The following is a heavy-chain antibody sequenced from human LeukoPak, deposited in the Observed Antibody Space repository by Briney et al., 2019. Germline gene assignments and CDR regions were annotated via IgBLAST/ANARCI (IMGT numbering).Heavy chain of an antibody. CDR3: ARRDCSGGSCYDC. V-gene: IGHV4-34*01. J-gene: IGHJ4*02. CDR2: INHSGST. Sequence: SETLSLTCAVYGGSFSGYYWSWIRQPPGKGLEWIGEINHSGSTNYNPSLKSRVTISVDTSKNQFSLKLSSVTAADTAVYYCARRDCSGGSCYDCWGQGTLVTVSS. D-gene: IGHD2-15*01. CDR1: GGSFSGYY.